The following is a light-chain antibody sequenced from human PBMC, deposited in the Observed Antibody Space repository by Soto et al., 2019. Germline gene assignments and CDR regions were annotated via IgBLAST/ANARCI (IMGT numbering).Light chain of an antibody. CDR3: KHYNSYSEA. CDR2: KAS. CDR1: QTISSW. V-gene: IGKV1-5*03. Sequence: DIQMTQSPSTLSGSVGDRVTITCRASQTISSWLAWYQQKPGKAHKLLIYKASTLKSGVQSRFSGSGSGTEFTLTIRSLQPDDFATYYCKHYNSYSEAFGQGTKVDI. J-gene: IGKJ1*01.